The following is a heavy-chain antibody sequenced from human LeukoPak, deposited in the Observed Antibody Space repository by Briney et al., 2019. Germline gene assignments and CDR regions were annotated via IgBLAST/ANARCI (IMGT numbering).Heavy chain of an antibody. CDR1: GGSISSYY. D-gene: IGHD3-22*01. V-gene: IGHV4-4*07. CDR2: IYTSGST. Sequence: SETLSLTCTVSGGSISSYYWSWIRQPAGKGLEWIGRIYTSGSTNYNPPLKSRVTMSVDTSKNQFSLKLSSVTAADTAVYYCARDITMIVQRHNWFDPWGQGTLVTVSS. J-gene: IGHJ5*02. CDR3: ARDITMIVQRHNWFDP.